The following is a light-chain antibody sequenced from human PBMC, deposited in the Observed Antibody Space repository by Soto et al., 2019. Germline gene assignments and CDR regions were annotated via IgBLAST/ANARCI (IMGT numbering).Light chain of an antibody. CDR1: QSVNSN. Sequence: EIVMTQSPATLSVSPGGRATLSCRAIQSVNSNYLAWYQQKPGQAPRLLIYDTSTRATGIPARFSGSGSGTEFTLTISSLQSEDFAVYYCQQYSNWPPITFGQGTRLEIK. V-gene: IGKV3-15*01. CDR2: DTS. CDR3: QQYSNWPPIT. J-gene: IGKJ5*01.